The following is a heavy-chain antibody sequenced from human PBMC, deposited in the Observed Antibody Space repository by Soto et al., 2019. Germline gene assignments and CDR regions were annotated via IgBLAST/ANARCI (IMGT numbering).Heavy chain of an antibody. V-gene: IGHV2-26*01. J-gene: IGHJ6*02. D-gene: IGHD2-2*01. Sequence: QVTLKESGPVLVKPTETLTLTCTVSGFSLSNARMGVSWIRQPPGKALEWLAHIFSNDEKSYSTSLKSRLTISKDPSKSQVVLTMTNMDPVDTATYYCARIPANIVVVPAARNYYYGMDVWGQGTTVTVSS. CDR1: GFSLSNARMG. CDR2: IFSNDEK. CDR3: ARIPANIVVVPAARNYYYGMDV.